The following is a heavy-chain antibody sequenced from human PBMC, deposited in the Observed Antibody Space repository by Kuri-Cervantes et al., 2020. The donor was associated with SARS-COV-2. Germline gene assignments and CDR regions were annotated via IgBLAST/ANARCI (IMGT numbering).Heavy chain of an antibody. V-gene: IGHV3-21*01. CDR2: ISSSSSYI. CDR3: ARDSPNAFDI. CDR1: GFTFNSYS. J-gene: IGHJ3*02. Sequence: GESLKISCAASGFTFNSYSMNWVRQAPGKGLEWVSSISSSSSYIYYADSVKGRFTISRDNAKNPLYLQMNSLRAEDTAVYYCARDSPNAFDIWGQETMVTVSS.